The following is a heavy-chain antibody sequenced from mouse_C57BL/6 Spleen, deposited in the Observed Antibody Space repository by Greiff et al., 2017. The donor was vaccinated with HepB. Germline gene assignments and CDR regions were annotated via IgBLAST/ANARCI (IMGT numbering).Heavy chain of an antibody. Sequence: EVQLQQSGAELVRPGASVKLSCTASGFNIKDDYMHWVKQRPEQGLEGIGWIDPENGDTEYASKFQGKATITADTSSNTAYLQLSSLTSEDTAVYYCTIYYGPFAYWGQGTLVTVSA. CDR1: GFNIKDDY. CDR2: IDPENGDT. D-gene: IGHD2-1*01. V-gene: IGHV14-4*01. CDR3: TIYYGPFAY. J-gene: IGHJ3*01.